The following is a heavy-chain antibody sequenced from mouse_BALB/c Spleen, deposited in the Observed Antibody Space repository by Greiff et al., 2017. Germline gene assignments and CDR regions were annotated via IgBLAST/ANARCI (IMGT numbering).Heavy chain of an antibody. V-gene: IGHV1S81*02. CDR2: INPSNGRT. Sequence: QVHVKQPGAELVKPGASVKLSCKASGYTFTSYWMHWVKQRPGQGLEWIGEINPSNGRTNYNEKFKSKATLTVDKSSSTAYMQLSSLTSEDSAVYYCARGKGRGYYYAMDYWGQGTSVTVSS. CDR1: GYTFTSYW. J-gene: IGHJ4*01. D-gene: IGHD3-3*01. CDR3: ARGKGRGYYYAMDY.